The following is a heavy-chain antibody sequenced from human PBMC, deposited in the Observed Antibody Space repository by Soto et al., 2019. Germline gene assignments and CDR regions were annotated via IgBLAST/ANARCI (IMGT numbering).Heavy chain of an antibody. CDR3: ARGTAYYDFWSGYYTGYYYYYGMDV. CDR2: MNPNSGNT. D-gene: IGHD3-3*01. CDR1: GYTFTSYD. Sequence: QVQLVQSGAEVKKPGASVKVSCKASGYTFTSYDINWVRQATGQGLEWMGWMNPNSGNTGYAQKFQGRVTMTRNTYISTAYMELSSMRAEDTDVYYCARGTAYYDFWSGYYTGYYYYYGMDVWGQGTTVTVSS. V-gene: IGHV1-8*01. J-gene: IGHJ6*02.